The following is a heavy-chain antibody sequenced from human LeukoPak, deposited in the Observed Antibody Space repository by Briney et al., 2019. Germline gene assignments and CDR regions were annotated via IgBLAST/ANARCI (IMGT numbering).Heavy chain of an antibody. CDR3: AKGESSSWYGGSWFDP. CDR1: GFNFNKYD. V-gene: IGHV3-23*01. D-gene: IGHD6-13*01. Sequence: GGSLRLSCAASGFNFNKYDMTWARQAPGKGLEWVSTITGRSDKTYYTDSVKGRFVTSRDNSKNTLYLQMNSLRAEDTAVYYCAKGESSSWYGGSWFDPWGQGTLVTVSS. J-gene: IGHJ5*02. CDR2: ITGRSDKT.